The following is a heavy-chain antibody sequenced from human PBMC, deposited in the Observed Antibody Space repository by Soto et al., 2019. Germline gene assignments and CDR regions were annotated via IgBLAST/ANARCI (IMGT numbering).Heavy chain of an antibody. V-gene: IGHV4-34*01. CDR1: GGSFSGYY. Sequence: KASETLSLTCAVSGGSFSGYYWSWIRQPPGKGLEWIGEINHSGSTNYNPSLKSRVTISVDTSKNQFSLKLSSVTAADTAVYYCARVVGYCSSTSCHYFDYWGQGTLVTVSS. CDR3: ARVVGYCSSTSCHYFDY. D-gene: IGHD2-2*01. J-gene: IGHJ4*02. CDR2: INHSGST.